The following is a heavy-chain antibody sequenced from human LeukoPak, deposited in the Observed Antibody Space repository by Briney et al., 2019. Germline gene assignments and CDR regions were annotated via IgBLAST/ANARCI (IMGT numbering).Heavy chain of an antibody. CDR2: INPSGGST. CDR1: GYTFTSYY. V-gene: IGHV1-46*01. CDR3: ARPSRAPGFGDPTGPIDY. Sequence: ASVKVSCKASGYTFTSYYMHWVRQAPGQGLEWMGIINPSGGSTSYAQKFQGRVTMTRDTSTSTVYMELSSLRSEDTAVYYCARPSRAPGFGDPTGPIDYWGQGTLVTVPS. J-gene: IGHJ4*02. D-gene: IGHD3-10*01.